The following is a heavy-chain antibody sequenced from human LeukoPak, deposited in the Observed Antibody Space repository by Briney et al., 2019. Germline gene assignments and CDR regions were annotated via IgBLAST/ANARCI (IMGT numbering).Heavy chain of an antibody. CDR2: ISGSDDST. Sequence: PGGSLRLSCAASGFTFSSYAMSWVRQAPGKGLEWVSAISGSDDSTYYADAVKGRFTISRDNSKNTLYLQMNSLRAEDTAVYYCAKEGNGDYYFDYWGQGTLVTVSS. D-gene: IGHD4-17*01. CDR1: GFTFSSYA. CDR3: AKEGNGDYYFDY. J-gene: IGHJ4*02. V-gene: IGHV3-23*01.